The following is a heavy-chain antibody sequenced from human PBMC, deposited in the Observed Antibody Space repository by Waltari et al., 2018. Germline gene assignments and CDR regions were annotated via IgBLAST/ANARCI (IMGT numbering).Heavy chain of an antibody. CDR2: INPNSGGT. CDR3: ARDRRGCSGGSCYPHFDY. V-gene: IGHV1-2*02. CDR1: GYTFTGYY. D-gene: IGHD2-15*01. Sequence: QVQLVQSGAEVKKPGASVKVSCKASGYTFTGYYMHWVRQAPGPGLEWMGWINPNSGGTNYAQKFQGRVTMTRDTSISTAYMELSRLRSDDTAVYYCARDRRGCSGGSCYPHFDYWGQGTLVTVSS. J-gene: IGHJ4*02.